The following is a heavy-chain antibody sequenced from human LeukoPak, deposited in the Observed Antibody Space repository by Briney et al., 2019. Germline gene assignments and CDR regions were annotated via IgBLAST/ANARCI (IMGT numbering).Heavy chain of an antibody. CDR3: ARSRNDGGDFALDY. CDR2: ISPGDSDT. D-gene: IGHD4-17*01. J-gene: IGHJ4*02. CDR1: GYSFTRHW. V-gene: IGHV5-51*01. Sequence: GESLKISCEGSGYSFTRHWIAWVRQMPGKGLELMGIISPGDSDTRYSPSFQGQVTISADKSIITAYLQWRSLRASDTAIYYCARSRNDGGDFALDYWGQGTLVTVSS.